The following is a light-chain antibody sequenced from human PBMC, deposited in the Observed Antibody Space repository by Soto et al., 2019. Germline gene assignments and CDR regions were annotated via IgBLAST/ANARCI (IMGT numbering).Light chain of an antibody. Sequence: QPVLTQSPSASAPLGASVKLTCTLSSGHSSSAIAWHQQQPEKGPRYLMKVNSDGSHKKGDGIPDRFSGSSSGAERYLTISGLQSEDEGDYYCQTWGAGIQWVFGGGTSSPS. J-gene: IGLJ3*02. CDR3: QTWGAGIQWV. CDR1: SGHSSSA. CDR2: VNSDGSH. V-gene: IGLV4-69*01.